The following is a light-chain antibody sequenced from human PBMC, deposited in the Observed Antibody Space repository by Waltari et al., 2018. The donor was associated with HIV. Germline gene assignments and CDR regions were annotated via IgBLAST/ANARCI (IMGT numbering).Light chain of an antibody. CDR3: CSYAGGYTLV. CDR2: DVT. CDR1: SSDVGGYNY. Sequence: VSGSPGQSVTISCTGTSSDVGGYNYVSWYQQHPGKAPTLMIYDVTKRPSGVPDRLSGSKSGNTASLTISGLQAEDEADYFCCSYAGGYTLVFGGGTKLTVL. V-gene: IGLV2-11*01. J-gene: IGLJ3*02.